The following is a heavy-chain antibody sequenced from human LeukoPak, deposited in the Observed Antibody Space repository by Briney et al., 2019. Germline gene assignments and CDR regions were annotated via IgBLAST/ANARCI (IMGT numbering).Heavy chain of an antibody. D-gene: IGHD2-2*01. CDR1: GFTVSSSY. CDR2: IYPGGNT. J-gene: IGHJ4*02. Sequence: PGGSLRLSCAASGFTVSSSYMSWVRLAPGKGLEWVSVIYPGGNTYYADSVKGRFTISRDNSKNTVYLQMNSLRGEDTAVYYCARDSSLHYYDYWGQGTLVTVSS. V-gene: IGHV3-66*01. CDR3: ARDSSLHYYDY.